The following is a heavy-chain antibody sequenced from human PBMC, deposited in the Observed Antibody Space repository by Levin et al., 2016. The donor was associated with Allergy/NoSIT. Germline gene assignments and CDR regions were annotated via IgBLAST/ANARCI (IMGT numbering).Heavy chain of an antibody. J-gene: IGHJ1*01. CDR3: ARYGSESSTYFQH. V-gene: IGHV4-59*01. CDR2: IYHSGTT. CDR1: GGSIGAYY. Sequence: SETLSLTCTVSGGSIGAYYWTWIRQSPGKGLECIGYIYHSGTTNYNPSLKTRVTISLDTSNKQFSLKVTSVTAADTAVYYCARYGSESSTYFQHWGQGTLVTVSS. D-gene: IGHD3-10*01.